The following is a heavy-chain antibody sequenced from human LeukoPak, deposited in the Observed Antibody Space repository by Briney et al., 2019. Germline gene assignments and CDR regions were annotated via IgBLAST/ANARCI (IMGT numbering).Heavy chain of an antibody. CDR2: ISDSGGNT. Sequence: GGSLRLSCAASGFTFSTYTMAWVRQAPGGGLEWVSGISDSGGNTYYADSVRGRFTISRDNSKNTLYLQMNSLRAEDTAVYYCARHRSSWLIDYWGQGTLVTVSS. CDR3: ARHRSSWLIDY. D-gene: IGHD6-6*01. J-gene: IGHJ4*02. V-gene: IGHV3-23*01. CDR1: GFTFSTYT.